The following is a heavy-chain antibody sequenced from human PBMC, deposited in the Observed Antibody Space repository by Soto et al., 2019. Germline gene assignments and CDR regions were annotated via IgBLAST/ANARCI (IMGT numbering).Heavy chain of an antibody. Sequence: SQTLSLTCAISGDSVSSNSSAWNWIRQSPSRGLEWLGSTYYRDKWNNDYAVSVKSRITLNPATSKNQFALQLNSVTPEDTALYYCARHSPSSTKVPGFVPWGQGTLVTVSS. D-gene: IGHD2-2*01. J-gene: IGHJ5*02. CDR2: TYYRDKWNN. V-gene: IGHV6-1*01. CDR1: GDSVSSNSSA. CDR3: ARHSPSSTKVPGFVP.